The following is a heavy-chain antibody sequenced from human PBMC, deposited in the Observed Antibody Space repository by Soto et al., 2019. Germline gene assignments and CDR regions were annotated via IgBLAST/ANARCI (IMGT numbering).Heavy chain of an antibody. J-gene: IGHJ6*02. Sequence: GGSLRLSCAASGFTFSSYGMHWVRQAPGKGLEWVAVIWYDGSNKYYADSVKGRFTISRDNSKNTLYLQMNSLRAEDTAAYYCARARYYYDSSGWHYYYYGMDVWGQGTTVTVSS. V-gene: IGHV3-33*01. CDR3: ARARYYYDSSGWHYYYYGMDV. CDR2: IWYDGSNK. CDR1: GFTFSSYG. D-gene: IGHD3-22*01.